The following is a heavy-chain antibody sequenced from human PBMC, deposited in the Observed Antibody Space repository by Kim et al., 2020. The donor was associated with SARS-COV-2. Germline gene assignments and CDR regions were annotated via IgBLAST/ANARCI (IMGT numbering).Heavy chain of an antibody. Sequence: SETLSLTCAVYGGSFSGYYWSWIRQPPGKGLEWIGEINHSGSTNYNPSLKSRVTISVDTSKNQFSLKLSSVTAADTAVYYCARGLRFWSGYYTPSPSVDV. D-gene: IGHD3-3*01. CDR2: INHSGST. CDR1: GGSFSGYY. V-gene: IGHV4-34*01. J-gene: IGHJ6*01. CDR3: ARGLRFWSGYYTPSPSVDV.